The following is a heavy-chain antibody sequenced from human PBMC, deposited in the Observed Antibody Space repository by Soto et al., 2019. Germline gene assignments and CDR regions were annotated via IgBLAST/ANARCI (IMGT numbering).Heavy chain of an antibody. D-gene: IGHD1-26*01. V-gene: IGHV1-46*01. CDR1: GYTFINYY. J-gene: IGHJ4*02. CDR3: TSVYSGSYFGY. CDR2: SNPSGGST. Sequence: QVQLVQSGAEVKKPGASVKVSCKASGYTFINYYIHWVRQAPGLGLEWMGISNPSGGSTTYAQKFQGRVNMTRDTSTSTVYMELSSLRSEDTAVYYCTSVYSGSYFGYWGQGTLVTVSS.